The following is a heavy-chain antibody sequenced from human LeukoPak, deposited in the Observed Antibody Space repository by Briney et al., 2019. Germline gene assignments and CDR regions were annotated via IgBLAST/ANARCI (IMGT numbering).Heavy chain of an antibody. Sequence: GGSLRLSCAASGITFSGYAMTWVRQVPGRGLEWVSDISGRGENTYYADSVKGRFTISRDNSKNTLYLQMNSLRAEDTAVYYCARSRDYGDYGNWFDPWGQGTLVTVSS. D-gene: IGHD4-17*01. V-gene: IGHV3-23*01. CDR2: ISGRGENT. CDR3: ARSRDYGDYGNWFDP. CDR1: GITFSGYA. J-gene: IGHJ5*02.